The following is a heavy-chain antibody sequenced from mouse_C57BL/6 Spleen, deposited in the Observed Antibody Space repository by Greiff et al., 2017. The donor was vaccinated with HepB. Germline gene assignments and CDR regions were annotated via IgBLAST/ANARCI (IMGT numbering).Heavy chain of an antibody. CDR1: GYTFTDYE. V-gene: IGHV1-15*01. CDR3: ARITAVGGYFDV. D-gene: IGHD1-1*01. CDR2: IDPETGGT. J-gene: IGHJ1*03. Sequence: VQLQQSGAELVRPGASVTLSCKASGYTFTDYEMHWVKQTPVHGLEWIGAIDPETGGTAYNQKFKDKATLTADKSSSTAYMQLSSLTSEDSAVYYCARITAVGGYFDVWGTGTTVTVSS.